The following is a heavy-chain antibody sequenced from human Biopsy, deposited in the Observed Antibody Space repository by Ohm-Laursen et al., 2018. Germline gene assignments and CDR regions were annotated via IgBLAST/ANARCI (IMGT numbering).Heavy chain of an antibody. D-gene: IGHD1-1*01. CDR2: AYYRTKWYN. Sequence: TQTLTLTCAISGDLVSSNYAAWNWIRQSPSRGLEWLGRAYYRTKWYNDYALFVKGRITISAETSKNQVSLQLTPVTPEDTAVYYCARETPTGIPFIWLDSWGQGALVTVSS. J-gene: IGHJ5*01. V-gene: IGHV6-1*01. CDR3: ARETPTGIPFIWLDS. CDR1: GDLVSSNYAA.